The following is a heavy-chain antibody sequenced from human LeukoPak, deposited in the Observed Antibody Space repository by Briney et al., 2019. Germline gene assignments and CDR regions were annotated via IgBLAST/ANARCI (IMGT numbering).Heavy chain of an antibody. CDR3: ARVRGGIDY. Sequence: LSLTCTVSGGSISSYYWSWIRQPPGKGLEWVGRTRNKANSYTTEYAASVKGRFTISRDDSKNSLYLQMNSLKTEDTAVYYCARVRGGIDYWGQGTLVTVSS. CDR2: TRNKANSYTT. J-gene: IGHJ4*02. CDR1: GGSISSYY. D-gene: IGHD1-1*01. V-gene: IGHV3-72*01.